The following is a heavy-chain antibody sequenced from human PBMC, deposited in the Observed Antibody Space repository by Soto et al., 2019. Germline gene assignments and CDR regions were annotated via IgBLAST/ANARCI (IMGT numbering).Heavy chain of an antibody. CDR3: ARHLDYYDSSGYPLQTQYFQH. CDR1: GGSISSYY. CDR2: IYYSGST. D-gene: IGHD3-22*01. J-gene: IGHJ1*01. Sequence: SETLSLTCTVSGGSISSYYWSWIRQPPGKGLEWIGYIYYSGSTNYNPSLKSRVTISVDTSKNQFSLKLSSVTAADTAVYYCARHLDYYDSSGYPLQTQYFQHWGQGTLVTVSS. V-gene: IGHV4-59*08.